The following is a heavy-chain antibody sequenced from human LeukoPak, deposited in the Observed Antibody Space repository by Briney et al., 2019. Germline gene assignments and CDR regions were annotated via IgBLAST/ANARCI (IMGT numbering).Heavy chain of an antibody. D-gene: IGHD6-6*01. J-gene: IGHJ4*02. CDR3: ARVRSSVGIDY. V-gene: IGHV4-30-4*08. CDR2: IYYSGST. Sequence: PSETLSLTCTVSGGSISSGDYYWSWIRQPPGKGLEWIGYIYYSGSTYYNPSLKSRVTISVDTSKNQFSLKLSSVTAADTAVYYCARVRSSVGIDYWGQGTLVTVSS. CDR1: GGSISSGDYY.